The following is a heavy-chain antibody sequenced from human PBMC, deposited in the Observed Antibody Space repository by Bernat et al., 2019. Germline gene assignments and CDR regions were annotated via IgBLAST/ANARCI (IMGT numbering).Heavy chain of an antibody. Sequence: QLQLQESGPGLVKPSETLSLTCTVSGGSISSSTYYWGWIRQPPGKGLEWIGSIYNSGSTYYNPSLKSRVTMSVDTSKNQFALKLSSVTAADTAVYYCARRSGSGYDYSFDYWGQGTLVTVSS. CDR3: ARRSGSGYDYSFDY. J-gene: IGHJ4*02. D-gene: IGHD5-12*01. CDR1: GGSISSSTYY. CDR2: IYNSGST. V-gene: IGHV4-39*01.